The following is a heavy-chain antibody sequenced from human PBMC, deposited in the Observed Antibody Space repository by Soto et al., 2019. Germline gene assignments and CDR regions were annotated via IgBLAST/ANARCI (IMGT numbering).Heavy chain of an antibody. J-gene: IGHJ4*02. CDR3: AREGRGKKAGYNGLVSLGY. D-gene: IGHD2-2*02. CDR2: TIPIFNST. Sequence: SVKVSCKVSGSRFSNYVISWVRQAPGHGLEWLGRTIPIFNSTKYAQSFQGRVTITADKSTSTASLELSSLRSDDTAVYYCAREGRGKKAGYNGLVSLGYWGQGTLVTVSS. V-gene: IGHV1-69*06. CDR1: GSRFSNYV.